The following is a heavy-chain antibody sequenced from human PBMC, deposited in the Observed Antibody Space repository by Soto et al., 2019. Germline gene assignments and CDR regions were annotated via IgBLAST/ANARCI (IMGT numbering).Heavy chain of an antibody. CDR3: ARGGS. J-gene: IGHJ4*02. Sequence: EVQLVETGGGLVQPGGSLRLSCAASGFTFSTYWMTWVRQAPGKGLEWVATMKEDGSEKYYVDSVKGRFTISIDKAKKSLYLQMNTLRAEDTAVYYCARGGSWGQGTLVTVSS. CDR1: GFTFSTYW. CDR2: MKEDGSEK. V-gene: IGHV3-7*03.